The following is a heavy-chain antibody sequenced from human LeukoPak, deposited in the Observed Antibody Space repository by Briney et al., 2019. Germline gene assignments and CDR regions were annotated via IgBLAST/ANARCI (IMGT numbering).Heavy chain of an antibody. Sequence: GGSLRLSCVASGFTFSSYGMHWVRQAPGKGLEWVAVISYDGSNKYYADSVKGRFTISRDNSKNTLYLQMNSLGAEDTAVYYCAKSGIYYYYGMDVWGQGTTVTVSS. CDR2: ISYDGSNK. CDR3: AKSGIYYYYGMDV. J-gene: IGHJ6*02. V-gene: IGHV3-30*18. CDR1: GFTFSSYG.